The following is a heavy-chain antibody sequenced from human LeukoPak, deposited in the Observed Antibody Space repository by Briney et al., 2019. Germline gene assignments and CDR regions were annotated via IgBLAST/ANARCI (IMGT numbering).Heavy chain of an antibody. J-gene: IGHJ6*03. CDR2: ISSSSSYI. Sequence: GGSLRLSCAASGFTFSSYSMNWVRQAPGKGMEGVSSISSSSSYIYYADSVKGRFTISRDNAKNSLYLQMNSLRAEDTAVYYCARSLRFLEWLGSYYYYYMDVWGKGTTVTVSS. V-gene: IGHV3-21*01. CDR3: ARSLRFLEWLGSYYYYYMDV. D-gene: IGHD3-3*01. CDR1: GFTFSSYS.